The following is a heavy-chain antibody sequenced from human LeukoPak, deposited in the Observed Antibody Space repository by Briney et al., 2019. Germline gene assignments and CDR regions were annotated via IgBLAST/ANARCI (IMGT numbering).Heavy chain of an antibody. CDR3: ARKVYASNDYYYEYYLDY. CDR2: INPSGGAP. J-gene: IGHJ4*02. V-gene: IGHV1-46*01. Sequence: ASVKVSCKASGYTFTSYYMHWVRQAPGQGLEWMGMINPSGGAPNYAQKFQDRVTMTKDTSTSTVYMEVSSLRSEDTAVYYCARKVYASNDYYYEYYLDYWGPGTLVTVSS. CDR1: GYTFTSYY. D-gene: IGHD3-22*01.